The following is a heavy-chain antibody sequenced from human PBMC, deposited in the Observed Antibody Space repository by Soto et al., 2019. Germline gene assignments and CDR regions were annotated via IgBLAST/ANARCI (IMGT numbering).Heavy chain of an antibody. Sequence: ASVKVSCKASGYSFTDYHIHWVRQAPGQGLEWLGRINPKSGGTSTAQKFQGWVTMTTDTSISTASMELTRLTSDDTAIYYCARGDSTDCSNGVCSFFYNHDMDVWGQATTVTGSS. V-gene: IGHV1-2*04. CDR2: INPKSGGT. D-gene: IGHD2-8*01. CDR3: ARGDSTDCSNGVCSFFYNHDMDV. CDR1: GYSFTDYH. J-gene: IGHJ6*02.